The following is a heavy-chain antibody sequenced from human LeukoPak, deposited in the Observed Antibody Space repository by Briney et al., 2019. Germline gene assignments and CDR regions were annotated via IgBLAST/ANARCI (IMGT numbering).Heavy chain of an antibody. D-gene: IGHD5-12*01. CDR2: IKSKSDGGTT. V-gene: IGHV3-15*01. Sequence: GRSLRLSCAASGFTLSTFSNAWMSWVRQAPGKGLEWVGRIKSKSDGGTTDYAAPVKGRFTMSRDDSENTLSLQMNSLKIEDTAVYYCTQGVAKAYSWGQGTLVTVSS. CDR1: GFTLSTFSNAW. J-gene: IGHJ4*02. CDR3: TQGVAKAYS.